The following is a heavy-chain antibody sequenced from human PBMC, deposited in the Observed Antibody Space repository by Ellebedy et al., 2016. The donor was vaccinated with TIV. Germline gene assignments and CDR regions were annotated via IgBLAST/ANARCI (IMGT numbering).Heavy chain of an antibody. CDR3: ARRPSGSDWVYFDY. D-gene: IGHD1-26*01. CDR1: GFSASANY. CDR2: IYSGGST. V-gene: IGHV3-66*04. J-gene: IGHJ4*02. Sequence: GESLKISCAVSGFSASANYMSWVRQAPGKGLEWVSVIYSGGSTYYADSVKGRFTISRDNSKNTLYLQMSSLGAEDTAVYYCARRPSGSDWVYFDYWGQGTLVTVSS.